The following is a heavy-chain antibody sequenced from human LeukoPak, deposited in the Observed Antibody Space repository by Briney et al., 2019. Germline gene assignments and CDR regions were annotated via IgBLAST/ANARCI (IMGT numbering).Heavy chain of an antibody. Sequence: GASVKVSCKASGYTFTSYYMHWVRQAPGQGLEGMGIINPSGGSTSYAQKFQGRVTMTRDMSTSTVYMELSSLRSEDTAVYYCASAASWGAFDIWGQGTMVTVSS. CDR3: ASAASWGAFDI. CDR2: INPSGGST. V-gene: IGHV1-46*01. D-gene: IGHD7-27*01. J-gene: IGHJ3*02. CDR1: GYTFTSYY.